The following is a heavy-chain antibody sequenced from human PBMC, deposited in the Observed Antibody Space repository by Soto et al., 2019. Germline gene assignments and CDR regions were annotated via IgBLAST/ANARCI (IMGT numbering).Heavy chain of an antibody. CDR1: GFIFADYA. Sequence: DVKLLESGGGLVQPGGSLRLSCADSGFIFADYAMNWVRQAPGKGLEWVSSIRGSGFETYYSDSVRGRFTISRDNSENILYLQMDSLTAEGTAIYYCSKPADSWGQGTLVIVPS. CDR3: SKPADS. CDR2: IRGSGFET. V-gene: IGHV3-23*01. J-gene: IGHJ4*02.